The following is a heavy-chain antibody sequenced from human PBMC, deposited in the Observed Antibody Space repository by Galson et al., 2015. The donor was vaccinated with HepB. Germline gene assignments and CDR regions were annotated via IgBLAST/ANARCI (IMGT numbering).Heavy chain of an antibody. V-gene: IGHV3-23*01. CDR1: GFTFGSYA. D-gene: IGHD6-19*01. CDR3: AKTAVASELALDYYGMDV. J-gene: IGHJ6*02. CDR2: ISSSGANT. Sequence: SVRVSCEASGFTFGSYAMNWVRQAPGKGLEWVSAISSSGANTWYADSVKGRFTISRDNPENTLYMQMNSLRVEDTAVYYCAKTAVASELALDYYGMDVWGQGTTVTVSS.